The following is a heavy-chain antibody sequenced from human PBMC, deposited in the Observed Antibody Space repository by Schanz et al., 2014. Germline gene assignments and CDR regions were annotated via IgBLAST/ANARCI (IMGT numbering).Heavy chain of an antibody. D-gene: IGHD6-19*01. CDR2: IDYAGST. CDR3: ASHTISEAGRVADY. Sequence: EVQVVESGGGLVQPGGSLRLSCAVSGFTVSANYMIWVRQPPGKGLEWVSLIDYAGSTNYADSVKGRMTVSRDTSKNALFLQMNKLRDEDTADYYGASHTISEAGRVADYWGQGILVDVSS. CDR1: GFTVSANY. V-gene: IGHV3-66*04. J-gene: IGHJ4*02.